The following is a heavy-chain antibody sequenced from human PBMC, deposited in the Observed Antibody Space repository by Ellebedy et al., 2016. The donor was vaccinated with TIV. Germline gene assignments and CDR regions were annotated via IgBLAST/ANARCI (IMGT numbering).Heavy chain of an antibody. CDR3: ARPREEYSDGGFDY. Sequence: GESLKISCKGSGYSFATYWIAWVRQMPGKGLEWMGIIYPDDSDARYSPSFQGQVTISADKSIPTASLQWSSLKASDTAIYYCARPREEYSDGGFDYWGQGTLVTVSS. D-gene: IGHD5-18*01. CDR2: IYPDDSDA. V-gene: IGHV5-51*01. CDR1: GYSFATYW. J-gene: IGHJ4*02.